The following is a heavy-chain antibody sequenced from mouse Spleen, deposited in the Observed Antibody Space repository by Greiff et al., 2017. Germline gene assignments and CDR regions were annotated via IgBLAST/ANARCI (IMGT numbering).Heavy chain of an antibody. CDR3: ALHYYGSSSWFAY. J-gene: IGHJ3*01. V-gene: IGHV2-5*01. CDR1: GFSLTSYG. CDR2: IWRGGST. D-gene: IGHD1-1*01. Sequence: VQLQQSGPGLVQPSQSLSITCTVSGFSLTSYGVHWVRQSPGKGLEWLGVIWRGGSTDYNAAFMSRLSITKDNSKSQVFFKMNSLQADDTAIYYCALHYYGSSSWFAYWGQGTLVTVSA.